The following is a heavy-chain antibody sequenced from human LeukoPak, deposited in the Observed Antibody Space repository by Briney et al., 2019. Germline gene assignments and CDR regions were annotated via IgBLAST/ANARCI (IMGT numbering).Heavy chain of an antibody. CDR3: ARVAWYCSGGSCYRKPYYYYGMDV. J-gene: IGHJ6*02. V-gene: IGHV3-30-3*01. CDR2: ISYDGSNK. Sequence: WGSLRLSCAASGCTFSSYAMHWVRQAPGKGLEWVAVISYDGSNKYYADAVKGRFTISRDNSKNTLYLPMNSLRAEYTAVYYCARVAWYCSGGSCYRKPYYYYGMDVWGQGTTVTVSS. CDR1: GCTFSSYA. D-gene: IGHD2-15*01.